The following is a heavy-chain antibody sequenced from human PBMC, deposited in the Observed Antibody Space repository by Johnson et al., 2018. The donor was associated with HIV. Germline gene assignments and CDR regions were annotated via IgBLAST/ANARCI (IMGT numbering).Heavy chain of an antibody. D-gene: IGHD6-6*01. CDR1: GFTFSSYG. Sequence: EQLVESGGGVVQPGGSLRLSCAASGFTFSSYGMHWVRQAPGKGLEWVANIKQDGSEKYYVDSVKGRFTISRDNAKNSLYLQMNSLRAEDTAVYYCASLVGSSSGEAFDIWGQGTMVTVSS. CDR3: ASLVGSSSGEAFDI. CDR2: IKQDGSEK. J-gene: IGHJ3*02. V-gene: IGHV3-7*03.